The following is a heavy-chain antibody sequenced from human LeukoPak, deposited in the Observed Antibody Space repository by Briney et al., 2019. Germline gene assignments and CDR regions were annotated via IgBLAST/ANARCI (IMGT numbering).Heavy chain of an antibody. CDR2: INSDGRST. D-gene: IGHD2-15*01. V-gene: IGHV3-74*01. CDR3: VRRYCIGGSCYFDY. Sequence: PGGSLRLSCAASGLTFSSYWMHWVRQSPGKGLVWVSGINSDGRSTSYADSVKGRFTISRDNAENTLYLQMKSLRAEDTAVYYCVRRYCIGGSCYFDYSGQGILVTVSS. CDR1: GLTFSSYW. J-gene: IGHJ4*02.